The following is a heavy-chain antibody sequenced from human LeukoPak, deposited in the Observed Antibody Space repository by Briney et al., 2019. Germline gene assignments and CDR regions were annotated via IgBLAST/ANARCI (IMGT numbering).Heavy chain of an antibody. Sequence: SVKVSCKASGGTFSTYAINWVRQAPGQGLEWMGGIIPIFGTPNYAQKFQGRVTITTDESTSTAYMELGSLRSEDTAMYYCARQPRWEVGLLSVWGQGTTVTVSS. CDR1: GGTFSTYA. V-gene: IGHV1-69*05. CDR2: IIPIFGTP. D-gene: IGHD1-26*01. CDR3: ARQPRWEVGLLSV. J-gene: IGHJ6*02.